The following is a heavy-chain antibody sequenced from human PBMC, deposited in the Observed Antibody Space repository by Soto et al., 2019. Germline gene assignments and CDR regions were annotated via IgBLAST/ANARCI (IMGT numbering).Heavy chain of an antibody. Sequence: EVQLVESGGGLVQPGGSLRLSCAASGFSFSNCWMHWVRQAPGKGPVWVSRVNTDGSITNYADSVRGRFTISGDNAKTTLYLQMSRLSAEEAAFYCSARKSNGDVPNWGQGTLVTVSS. CDR3: ARKSNGDVPN. J-gene: IGHJ4*02. CDR2: VNTDGSIT. CDR1: GFSFSNCW. V-gene: IGHV3-74*01. D-gene: IGHD2-8*01.